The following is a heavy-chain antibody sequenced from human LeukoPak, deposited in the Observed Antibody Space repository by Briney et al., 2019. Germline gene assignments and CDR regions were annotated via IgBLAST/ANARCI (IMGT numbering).Heavy chain of an antibody. CDR3: ARDRYYYDSSGYFRHSSYYGMDV. CDR2: IYYSGST. J-gene: IGHJ6*02. Sequence: SETLSLTCTVSGGSIGSGDYYWSWIRQPPGKGLEWIGYIYYSGSTYYNPSLKSRVTISVDTSKNQFSLKLSSVTAADTAVYYCARDRYYYDSSGYFRHSSYYGMDVWGQGTTVTVSS. D-gene: IGHD3-22*01. CDR1: GGSIGSGDYY. V-gene: IGHV4-30-4*01.